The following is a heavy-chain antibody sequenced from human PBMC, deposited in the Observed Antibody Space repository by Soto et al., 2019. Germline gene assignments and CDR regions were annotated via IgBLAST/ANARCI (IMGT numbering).Heavy chain of an antibody. V-gene: IGHV3-23*01. Sequence: EVQLLESGGDLVQPGGSLRLACTASGFPFVSCAMNWVRQAPGKGLEWVSAISAGGTAFYADSVKGRFTISRDNSRDTVYLQMNSLSAEDTAVYFCAKAPFDIAARRSPIDYWGQGTLVTVSS. D-gene: IGHD6-13*01. J-gene: IGHJ4*02. CDR1: GFPFVSCA. CDR3: AKAPFDIAARRSPIDY. CDR2: ISAGGTA.